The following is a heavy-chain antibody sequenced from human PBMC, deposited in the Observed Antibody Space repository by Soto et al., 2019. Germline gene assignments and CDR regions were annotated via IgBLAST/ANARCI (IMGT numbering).Heavy chain of an antibody. V-gene: IGHV4-31*03. J-gene: IGHJ4*02. CDR1: GGSISSGGYY. CDR2: IYYSGST. D-gene: IGHD4-17*01. CDR3: ARERATVTSHHFDY. Sequence: QVQLQESGPGLVKPSQTLSLTCTVSGGSISSGGYYWSWIRQHPGKGLEWIGYIYYSGSTYYNPSRKSRVTISVDTSKNQFSLKLSSVTAADTAVYYCARERATVTSHHFDYWGQGTLVTVSS.